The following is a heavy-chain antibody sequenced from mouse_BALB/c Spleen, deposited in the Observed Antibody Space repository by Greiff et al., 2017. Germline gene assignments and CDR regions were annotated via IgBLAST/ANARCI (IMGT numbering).Heavy chain of an antibody. CDR1: GFTFSSYA. D-gene: IGHD1-1*01. CDR2: ISSGGST. J-gene: IGHJ1*01. V-gene: IGHV5-6-5*01. Sequence: EVKLVESGGGLVKPGGSLKLSCAASGFTFSSYAMSWVRQTPEKRLEWVASISSGGSTYYPDSVMGRFTISRDNARNILYLQMSSLRSEDTAMYYCAREDYYYGSSYWYFDVWGAGTTVTVSA. CDR3: AREDYYYGSSYWYFDV.